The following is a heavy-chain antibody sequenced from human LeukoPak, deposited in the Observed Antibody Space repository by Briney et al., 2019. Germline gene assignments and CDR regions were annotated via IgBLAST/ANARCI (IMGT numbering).Heavy chain of an antibody. J-gene: IGHJ4*02. CDR1: GGSISSDY. CDR3: ARGANCGSPDY. CDR2: IYYSGTT. D-gene: IGHD7-27*01. V-gene: IGHV4-59*01. Sequence: PSETLSLTCTVSGGSISSDYRSWIRQSPGKGLEWIGYIYYSGTTSYNPSLKSRVTISLDTSKNQFSLKLSSVTAADTAVYYCARGANCGSPDYWGQGTLVTAST.